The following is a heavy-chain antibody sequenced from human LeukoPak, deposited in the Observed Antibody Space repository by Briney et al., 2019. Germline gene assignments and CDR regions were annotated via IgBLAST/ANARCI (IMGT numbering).Heavy chain of an antibody. V-gene: IGHV1-2*02. Sequence: ASVKVSCKASGYTFTGYYMHWVRQAPGQGLEWMGWINPNSGGTNYAQKLQGRVTMTRDTSISTAYMELSRLRSDDTAVYYCASRGSSSHHKTFDYWGQGTLVTVSS. D-gene: IGHD6-13*01. CDR3: ASRGSSSHHKTFDY. CDR1: GYTFTGYY. J-gene: IGHJ4*02. CDR2: INPNSGGT.